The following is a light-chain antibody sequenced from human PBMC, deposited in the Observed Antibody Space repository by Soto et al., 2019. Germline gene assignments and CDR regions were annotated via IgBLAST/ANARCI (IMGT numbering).Light chain of an antibody. CDR3: QQVKTFPRT. J-gene: IGKJ1*01. V-gene: IGKV1-12*01. Sequence: DIQMTQSPSSMSASVGDRVTITCRASQDIGSQLGWYQQKPGKAPKLLIHSASTLQRGVPFRFSGSGSGTEFTLTISSLQSEDFATYYCQQVKTFPRTVGQWTKVEIE. CDR1: QDIGSQ. CDR2: SAS.